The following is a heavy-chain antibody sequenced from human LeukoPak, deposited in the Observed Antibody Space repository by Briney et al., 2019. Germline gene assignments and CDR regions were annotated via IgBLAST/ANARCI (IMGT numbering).Heavy chain of an antibody. D-gene: IGHD6-6*01. CDR3: ATSQQLDDSAPFDY. CDR2: ISSSSSTI. CDR1: GFTFSSYE. Sequence: PGGSLRLSCVASGFTFSSYEMNWVRQAPGKGLEWVSYISSSSSTIYYADSVKGRFTISRDNAKNSLYLQMNSLRAEDTAVYYCATSQQLDDSAPFDYWGQGTLVTVSS. V-gene: IGHV3-48*01. J-gene: IGHJ4*02.